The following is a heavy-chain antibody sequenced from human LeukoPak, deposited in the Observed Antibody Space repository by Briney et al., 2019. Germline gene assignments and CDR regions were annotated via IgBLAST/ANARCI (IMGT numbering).Heavy chain of an antibody. CDR3: ARDLAWGGY. V-gene: IGHV3-21*01. CDR2: ITSSSSSM. Sequence: GGSLRLSCVASGFTFSIYTMSWVRQAQGKGLEWVSSITSSSSSMYSADSVKGRLTISRDNAKNSLYLQMNSLRAEDTAVYYCARDLAWGGYWGQGTLVTVSS. D-gene: IGHD7-27*01. CDR1: GFTFSIYT. J-gene: IGHJ4*02.